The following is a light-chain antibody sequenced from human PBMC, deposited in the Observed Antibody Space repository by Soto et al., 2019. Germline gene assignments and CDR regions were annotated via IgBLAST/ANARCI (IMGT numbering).Light chain of an antibody. V-gene: IGKV3-20*01. CDR3: QEYGTSPS. Sequence: EIVLTQSPGTLSLSPGEGVTLSCRTSQSVAASYLAWYQQKPGQAPRLLIYGPSTRAAGTPDRFSGSVSGADFKLTISRLEPEDFAVYYCQEYGTSPSFGQGTKLEVK. CDR2: GPS. CDR1: QSVAASY. J-gene: IGKJ1*01.